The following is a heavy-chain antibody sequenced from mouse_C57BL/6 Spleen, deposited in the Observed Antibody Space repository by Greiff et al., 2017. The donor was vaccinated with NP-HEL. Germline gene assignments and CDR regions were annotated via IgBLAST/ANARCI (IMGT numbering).Heavy chain of an antibody. CDR2: IWSGGST. V-gene: IGHV2-2*01. CDR3: ARGDYYSNYDAMDY. Sequence: VQLQQSGPGLVQPSQSLSITCTVSGFSLTSYGVHWVRQSPGKGLEWLGVIWSGGSTDYNAAFISRLSISKDNSKSQVFFKMNSLQADDTAIYYCARGDYYSNYDAMDYWGQGTSVTVSS. CDR1: GFSLTSYG. J-gene: IGHJ4*01. D-gene: IGHD2-5*01.